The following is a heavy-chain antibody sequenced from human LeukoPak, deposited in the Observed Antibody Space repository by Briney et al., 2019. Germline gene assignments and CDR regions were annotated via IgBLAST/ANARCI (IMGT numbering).Heavy chain of an antibody. CDR3: ARLDDSSGYLH. V-gene: IGHV4-39*01. CDR2: IYYSGST. D-gene: IGHD3-22*01. CDR1: GGSISSSSYY. Sequence: SQTLSLTCTVSGGSISSSSYYWGWIRQPPGRGLEWIGSIYYSGSTYYNPSLKSRVTISVDTSKNQFSLKLSSVTAADTAVYYCARLDDSSGYLHWGQGTLVTVSS. J-gene: IGHJ4*02.